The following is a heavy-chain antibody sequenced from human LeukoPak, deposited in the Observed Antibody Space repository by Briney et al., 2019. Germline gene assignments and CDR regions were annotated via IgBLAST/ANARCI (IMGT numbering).Heavy chain of an antibody. V-gene: IGHV3-48*03. J-gene: IGHJ4*02. D-gene: IGHD3-10*01. CDR1: GFIFSSYE. CDR3: AKDRDSTYYGSGSSY. Sequence: GGSLRLSCAASGFIFSSYEMNWVRQAPGKGLEWVSYISSTGSTIYYADSVKGRFSISRDNAKNSLYLQMNSLRAEDTAVYYCAKDRDSTYYGSGSSYWGQGTLVTVSS. CDR2: ISSTGSTI.